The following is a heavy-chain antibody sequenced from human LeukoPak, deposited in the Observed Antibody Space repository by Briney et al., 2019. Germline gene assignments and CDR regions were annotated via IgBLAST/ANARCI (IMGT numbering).Heavy chain of an antibody. CDR1: GFTFSSYA. CDR2: ISGRGIST. CDR3: ANLLSTNSGSGSPFGN. J-gene: IGHJ4*02. Sequence: PGGSLRLSCEASGFTFSSYAMTWVRQASGEGLEWVSAISGRGISTYYADSVKGRFTISRDNSRNTLFLQMNSLRAEDTAVYYCANLLSTNSGSGSPFGNWGQGTLVTVSS. D-gene: IGHD3-10*01. V-gene: IGHV3-23*01.